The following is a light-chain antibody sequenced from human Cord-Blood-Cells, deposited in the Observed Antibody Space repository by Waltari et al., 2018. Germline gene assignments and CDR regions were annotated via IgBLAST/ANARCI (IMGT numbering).Light chain of an antibody. CDR1: QSVLYSSNNKNY. J-gene: IGKJ1*01. CDR3: QQYYSTPWT. Sequence: DIVMTQSPDSLAVSLGERAPINCKSSQSVLYSSNNKNYLAWYQQKPGQPPKLLIYWASTRESGVPDRFSGSGSGTDFTLTISSLQAEDVAGYYCQQYYSTPWTFGQGTKVEIK. V-gene: IGKV4-1*01. CDR2: WAS.